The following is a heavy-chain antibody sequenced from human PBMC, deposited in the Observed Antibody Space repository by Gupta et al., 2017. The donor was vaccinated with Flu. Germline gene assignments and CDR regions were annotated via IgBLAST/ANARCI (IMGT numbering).Heavy chain of an antibody. V-gene: IGHV3-7*01. Sequence: EVQLVESGGGLVQPGGSLRLSCAASGFTFSSYWMSWVRQAPGKGLEWVANIKQDGSEKYYVDSVKGRFTISRDNAKNSLYLQMNSLRAEDTAVYYCASPALLYSSGWYGFDYWGQGTLVTVSS. D-gene: IGHD6-19*01. CDR1: GFTFSSYW. CDR3: ASPALLYSSGWYGFDY. CDR2: IKQDGSEK. J-gene: IGHJ4*02.